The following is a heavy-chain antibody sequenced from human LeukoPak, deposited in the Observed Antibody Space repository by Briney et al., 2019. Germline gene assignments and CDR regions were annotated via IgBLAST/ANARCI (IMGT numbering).Heavy chain of an antibody. CDR3: ARVPRRSFGIAVSGWIDY. CDR2: IDPKSGAT. J-gene: IGHJ4*02. V-gene: IGHV1-2*02. D-gene: IGHD6-19*01. Sequence: ASVKVSCKASGYTFTDYYLHWVRQAPGQGLEWMGWIDPKSGATNYAQKFQGRVTMTGDTSITTAFMELSSLRSDDTAVYYCARVPRRSFGIAVSGWIDYWGQGAPVTVSS. CDR1: GYTFTDYY.